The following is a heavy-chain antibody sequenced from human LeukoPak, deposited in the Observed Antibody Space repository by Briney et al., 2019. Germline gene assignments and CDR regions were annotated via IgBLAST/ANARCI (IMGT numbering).Heavy chain of an antibody. D-gene: IGHD3-3*01. V-gene: IGHV3-7*01. CDR1: GFTFSNYW. CDR3: ASPEWLPDSIDI. J-gene: IGHJ3*02. Sequence: GGSLRLSGAASGFTFSNYWMTWVRQAPGKGLEWVATIKQDGSEKYYMDSVRGRFTISRDNAKNSLYLQMNSLRAEDTAVYYCASPEWLPDSIDIWGQGTMVTVSS. CDR2: IKQDGSEK.